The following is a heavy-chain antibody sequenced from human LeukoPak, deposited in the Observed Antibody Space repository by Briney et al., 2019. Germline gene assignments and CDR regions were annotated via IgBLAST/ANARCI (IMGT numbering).Heavy chain of an antibody. Sequence: ASVKVSCKASGYTFTGYYMHWVRQAPGQGLEWMGWINPNSGGQTYEQKFKGRVTMTRDTSISTAYCELSRLRSDDRRVYSVARWYSSVYYYYYYMDAWGKGTTVTVSS. CDR1: GYTFTGYY. CDR2: INPNSGGQ. D-gene: IGHD6-19*01. J-gene: IGHJ6*03. V-gene: IGHV1-2*02. CDR3: ARWYSSVYYYYYYMDA.